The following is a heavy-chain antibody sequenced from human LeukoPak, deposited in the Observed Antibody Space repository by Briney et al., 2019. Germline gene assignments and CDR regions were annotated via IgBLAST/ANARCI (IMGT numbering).Heavy chain of an antibody. CDR2: INTNTGNP. J-gene: IGHJ4*02. D-gene: IGHD2-2*01. Sequence: ASVKVSCKASGYTFTSYAMNWVRQAPGQGLEWMGWINTNTGNPTYAHRFTGRFVFSLDTSLSTAYLQISSLKAEDTAVYYCARDFGYMKYCSSTSCYERDSDYWGQGTLVTVSS. V-gene: IGHV7-4-1*02. CDR1: GYTFTSYA. CDR3: ARDFGYMKYCSSTSCYERDSDY.